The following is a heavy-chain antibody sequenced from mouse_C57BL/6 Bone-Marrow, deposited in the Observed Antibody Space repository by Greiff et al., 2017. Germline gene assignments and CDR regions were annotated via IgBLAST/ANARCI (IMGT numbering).Heavy chain of an antibody. J-gene: IGHJ2*01. CDR3: ARWGTTEVATRYYLYY. CDR2: IHPNSGST. Sequence: VQLQQPGAELVKPGASVKLSCKASGYTFTSYWMHWVKQRPGQGLEWIGMIHPNSGSTNYNEKFKSKATLTVDKSSSTAYMQLSSLTSEVSAVYYCARWGTTEVATRYYLYYWGQGTTLTVTA. CDR1: GYTFTSYW. V-gene: IGHV1-64*01. D-gene: IGHD1-1*01.